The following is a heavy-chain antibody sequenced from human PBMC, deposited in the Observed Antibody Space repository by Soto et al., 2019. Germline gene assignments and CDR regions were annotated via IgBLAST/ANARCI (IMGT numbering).Heavy chain of an antibody. CDR2: IIIAGGGT. D-gene: IGHD2-8*02. V-gene: IGHV1-58*01. J-gene: IGHJ3*02. Sequence: QMQVVQSGPEVKRPGTSVKVPCKASGFSFTNSAVQWVRQARGQRLEWIGYIIIAGGGTKYAQNLQGRITITRDMSTSTAYMGLSSLRSEDTAIYYCAAELYTGGRCCSFDIWGQGTVVTVSS. CDR3: AAELYTGGRCCSFDI. CDR1: GFSFTNSA.